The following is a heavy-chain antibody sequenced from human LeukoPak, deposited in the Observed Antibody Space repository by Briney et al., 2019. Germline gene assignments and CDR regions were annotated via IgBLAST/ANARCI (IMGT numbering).Heavy chain of an antibody. CDR1: GGSISYYY. D-gene: IGHD2-15*01. Sequence: SETLSLSCTVSGGSISYYYWTWIRQPAGKGLEWIGRIDASGNTKYTPSLRSRVTLSIDTSGQQFSLKLSSVTAADTAVYFCAREGCSGGVCYFDYWGRGTLVTVSS. CDR3: AREGCSGGVCYFDY. J-gene: IGHJ4*02. CDR2: IDASGNT. V-gene: IGHV4-4*07.